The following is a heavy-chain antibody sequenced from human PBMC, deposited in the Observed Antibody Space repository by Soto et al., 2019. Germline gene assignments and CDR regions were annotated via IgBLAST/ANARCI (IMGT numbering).Heavy chain of an antibody. D-gene: IGHD6-6*01. Sequence: EVQLLESGGGLVQPGGSLRLSCAASGFTFSSYAMSWVRQAPGKGLEWVSAISGSGGSTYYADSVKGRFTISRDNSKNTVYLQMNSLRAEDTAVYYCAKGRGSSVFVHSFDYWGQGTLVTVSS. CDR1: GFTFSSYA. CDR3: AKGRGSSVFVHSFDY. J-gene: IGHJ4*02. V-gene: IGHV3-23*01. CDR2: ISGSGGST.